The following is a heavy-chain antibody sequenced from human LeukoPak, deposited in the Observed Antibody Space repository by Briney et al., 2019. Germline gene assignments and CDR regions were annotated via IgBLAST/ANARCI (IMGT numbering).Heavy chain of an antibody. CDR1: GGSISSGDYY. D-gene: IGHD2-15*01. V-gene: IGHV4-30-4*01. J-gene: IGHJ5*02. CDR2: IYYSGST. Sequence: SETLSLTCTVSGGSISSGDYYWSWIRQPPGKGLEWIGYIYYSGSTYYNPSLKSRVTISVDTSKNQFSLKLSSVTAADTAVYYCARLNCSGGSCYYVGSWFDPWGQGALVTVSS. CDR3: ARLNCSGGSCYYVGSWFDP.